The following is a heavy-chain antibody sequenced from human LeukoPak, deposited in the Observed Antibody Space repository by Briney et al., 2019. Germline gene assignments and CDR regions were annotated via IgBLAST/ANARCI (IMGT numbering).Heavy chain of an antibody. CDR1: ADTFTNYW. V-gene: IGHV5-51*01. CDR3: ARRLQGNFDY. J-gene: IGHJ4*02. Sequence: GESLKISCKVSADTFTNYWIAWVRQMPGKGLEWMGIIYPGDSETIYGPSFQGQVTISADRSLTTAYLQWSSLRASDTAIYYCARRLQGNFDYWGQGTLVTVSS. D-gene: IGHD2-15*01. CDR2: IYPGDSET.